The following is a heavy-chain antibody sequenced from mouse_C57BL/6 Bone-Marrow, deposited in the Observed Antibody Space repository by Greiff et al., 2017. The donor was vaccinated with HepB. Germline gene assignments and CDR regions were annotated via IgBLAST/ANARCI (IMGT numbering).Heavy chain of an antibody. J-gene: IGHJ4*01. CDR2: ISSGSSTI. CDR1: GFTFSDYG. CDR3: ARPRYGSSSYAMDY. V-gene: IGHV5-17*01. Sequence: EVQLVESGGGLVKPGGSLKLSCAASGFTFSDYGMHWVRQAPEKGLEWVAYISSGSSTIYYADTVKGRFTISRDNAKNTLFLQMTSLRSEDTAMYYCARPRYGSSSYAMDYWGQGTSVTVSS. D-gene: IGHD1-1*01.